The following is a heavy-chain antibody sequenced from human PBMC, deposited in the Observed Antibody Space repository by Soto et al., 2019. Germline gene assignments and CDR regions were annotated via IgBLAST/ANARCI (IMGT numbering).Heavy chain of an antibody. V-gene: IGHV3-30*03. J-gene: IGHJ4*02. Sequence: GGSLRLSCAASGFTFSSYGMHWVRQAPGKGLEWVAVISYDGSNKYYADSVKGRFTISRDNSKNTLYLQMNSLRAEDTAVYYCARADSSGWSPLDYWGQGTPVTVSS. CDR2: ISYDGSNK. D-gene: IGHD6-19*01. CDR1: GFTFSSYG. CDR3: ARADSSGWSPLDY.